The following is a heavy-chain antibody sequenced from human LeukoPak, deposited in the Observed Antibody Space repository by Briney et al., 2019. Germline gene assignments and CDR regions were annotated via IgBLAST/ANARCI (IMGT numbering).Heavy chain of an antibody. CDR3: ARVRSMTTVTTNAFDI. CDR2: IYHSGST. Sequence: SETLSLTCAVSGYSISSGDYWGWIRQPPGKGLEWIGSIYHSGSTYYNPSLKSRVTISVDTSKNQFSLKLSSVTAADTAVYYCARVRSMTTVTTNAFDIWGQGTMVTVSS. D-gene: IGHD4-17*01. V-gene: IGHV4-38-2*01. J-gene: IGHJ3*02. CDR1: GYSISSGDY.